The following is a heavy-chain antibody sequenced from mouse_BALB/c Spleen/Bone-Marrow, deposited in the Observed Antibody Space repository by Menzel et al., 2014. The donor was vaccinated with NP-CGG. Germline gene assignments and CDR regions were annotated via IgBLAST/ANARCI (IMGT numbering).Heavy chain of an antibody. Sequence: EVKVVESGGGLAQPGGSLKLSCAPSGFDFSRYWMSWVRQAPGKGLEWIGEINPDSSTINYTPSLKDKFIISRDNAKNTLYLQVSKVRSEDTALYYCARLGYYGSFAYWGQGTLVTVSA. CDR3: ARLGYYGSFAY. CDR1: GFDFSRYW. CDR2: INPDSSTI. V-gene: IGHV4-1*02. J-gene: IGHJ3*01. D-gene: IGHD1-2*01.